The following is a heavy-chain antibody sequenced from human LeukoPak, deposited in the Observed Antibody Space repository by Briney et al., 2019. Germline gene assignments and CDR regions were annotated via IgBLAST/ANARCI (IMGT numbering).Heavy chain of an antibody. CDR1: GYTFTGYY. Sequence: GASVKVSCKASGYTFTGYYMHLVRQAPGQGLEWMGWINPNSGGTNFAQKFQGRVTMTRDTSLNTAYMDLSRLTSDDTAVYYCARGLLWFGPFDYWGQGTLVTVSS. J-gene: IGHJ4*02. CDR2: INPNSGGT. V-gene: IGHV1-2*02. CDR3: ARGLLWFGPFDY. D-gene: IGHD3-10*01.